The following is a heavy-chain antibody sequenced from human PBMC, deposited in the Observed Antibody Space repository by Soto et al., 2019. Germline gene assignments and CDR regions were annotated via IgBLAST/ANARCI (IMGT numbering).Heavy chain of an antibody. CDR1: GGTFSSHT. V-gene: IGHV1-69*04. CDR3: ARDTASSTYSYYCYMDV. CDR2: IIPILGMT. J-gene: IGHJ6*03. D-gene: IGHD2-15*01. Sequence: QVQLVQSGAEVKKPGSSVKVSCKASGGTFSSHTISWVRQAPGQGLEWMGRIIPILGMTNYAQKLQGRVTITADTSTSTAYMELRSLRSEYTSVYYCARDTASSTYSYYCYMDVWGEGTTVTVSS.